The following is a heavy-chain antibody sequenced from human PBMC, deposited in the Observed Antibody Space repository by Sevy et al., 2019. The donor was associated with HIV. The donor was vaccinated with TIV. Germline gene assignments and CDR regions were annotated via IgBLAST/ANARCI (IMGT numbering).Heavy chain of an antibody. Sequence: GGSLRLSCAASGFTFSNYGMHWVRQAPGKGLEWVAVIWYDGSYKYYADSVKGRLTSSRDNTKSTLNLQMNSLRAEDTALSAGAKTFAIFGVLMSPDFDPWGQGTLVTVSS. D-gene: IGHD3-3*01. CDR1: GFTFSNYG. J-gene: IGHJ5*02. CDR3: AKTFAIFGVLMSPDFDP. V-gene: IGHV3-33*06. CDR2: IWYDGSYK.